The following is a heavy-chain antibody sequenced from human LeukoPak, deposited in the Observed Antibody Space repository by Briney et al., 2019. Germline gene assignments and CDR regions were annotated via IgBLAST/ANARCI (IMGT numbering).Heavy chain of an antibody. D-gene: IGHD6-6*01. J-gene: IGHJ6*03. CDR2: IIPIFGTA. Sequence: SVKVSCKASGGTFIRYAISWVRQAPGQGLEWMGGIIPIFGTANYAQKFQGRVTITTDESTSTAYMELSSLRSEDTAVYYCARVRAARPYYYYYYMDVWGKGTTVTVSS. CDR3: ARVRAARPYYYYYYMDV. V-gene: IGHV1-69*05. CDR1: GGTFIRYA.